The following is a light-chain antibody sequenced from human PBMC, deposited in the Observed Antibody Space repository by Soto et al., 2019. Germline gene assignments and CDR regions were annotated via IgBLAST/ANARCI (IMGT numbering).Light chain of an antibody. CDR3: QQYNDYSWT. CDR1: QSIGIW. CDR2: KAS. V-gene: IGKV1-5*03. J-gene: IGKJ1*01. Sequence: IQMTQSPSTLSASVGDRDAITCRASQSIGIWLAWYQKKPGKAPRFLIYKASTLQTGVPSRFSGSGSGTEFTLTISSLQPDDFATYYCQQYNDYSWTFDQGTKVEIK.